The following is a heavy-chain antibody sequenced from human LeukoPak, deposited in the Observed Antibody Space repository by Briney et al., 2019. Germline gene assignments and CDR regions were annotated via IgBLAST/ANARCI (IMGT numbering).Heavy chain of an antibody. Sequence: GALRLSCAASGFTFSRYGMHWVRQAPGKGPEWVAVISYDGSKKEYVDSVKGRFTISRDNSKNTLYLQMNSLRAEDTAVYYCARENAITMVRGVTRAFDYWGQGTLVTVSS. J-gene: IGHJ4*02. V-gene: IGHV3-30*03. CDR3: ARENAITMVRGVTRAFDY. CDR2: ISYDGSKK. CDR1: GFTFSRYG. D-gene: IGHD3-10*01.